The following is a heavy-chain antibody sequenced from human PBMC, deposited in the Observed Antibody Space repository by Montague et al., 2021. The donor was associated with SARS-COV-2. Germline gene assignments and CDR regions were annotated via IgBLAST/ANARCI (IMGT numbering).Heavy chain of an antibody. J-gene: IGHJ4*02. CDR2: IWHDGSNE. CDR1: GFTFSSFA. V-gene: IGHV3-30-3*02. CDR3: AKSAYSSSWYSDY. D-gene: IGHD6-13*01. Sequence: SLRLSCAASGFTFSSFAMRWVRQAPGKGLEWVAVIWHDGSNEYYADSVKGRFTISRDNSKNTVYLQINGLRLEDTAVYYCAKSAYSSSWYSDYWGQGTPVTVSS.